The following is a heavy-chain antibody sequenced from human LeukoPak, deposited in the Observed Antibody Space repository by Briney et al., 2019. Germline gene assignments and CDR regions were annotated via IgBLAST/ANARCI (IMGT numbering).Heavy chain of an antibody. CDR2: ISYDGSNK. CDR1: GFTFSSYA. Sequence: PGGSLRLSCAASGFTFSSYAMHWVRQAPGKGLEWVAVISYDGSNKYYADSVKGRFTISRDNSKNTLYLQMNSLRTEDTAMYYCARAPYDILTGYPDYWSQGTLVTVSS. CDR3: ARAPYDILTGYPDY. D-gene: IGHD3-9*01. J-gene: IGHJ4*02. V-gene: IGHV3-30-3*01.